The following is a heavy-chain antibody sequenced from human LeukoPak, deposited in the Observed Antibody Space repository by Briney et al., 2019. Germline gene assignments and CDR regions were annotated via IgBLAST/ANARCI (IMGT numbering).Heavy chain of an antibody. CDR2: INHNRNT. J-gene: IGHJ6*04. V-gene: IGHV4-34*01. CDR3: AREGSPKRMYYDFWSGPLGV. CDR1: GGSFSGYY. Sequence: SETLSLTCAVYGGSFSGYYWSWIRQPPGKGLEWIGEINHNRNTKYNPSLKSRVTISVDTSKNQFSLKLSSVTAADTAVYYCAREGSPKRMYYDFWSGPLGVWGKGTTVTVSS. D-gene: IGHD3-3*01.